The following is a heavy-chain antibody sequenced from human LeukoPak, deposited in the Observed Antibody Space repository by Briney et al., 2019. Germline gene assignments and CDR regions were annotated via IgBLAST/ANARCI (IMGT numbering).Heavy chain of an antibody. CDR1: GGSISSYY. J-gene: IGHJ3*01. V-gene: IGHV4-59*01. CDR2: VYYTGST. CDR3: ARISSSNWYNERGAFDV. Sequence: SETLSLACTVSGGSISSYYWSWVRQPPGKGLEWIGFVYYTGSTNYSPSLKSRVTISVDTSKNQFSLKLRSVTAADTAVYYCARISSSNWYNERGAFDVWGQGTMVTVSS. D-gene: IGHD6-13*01.